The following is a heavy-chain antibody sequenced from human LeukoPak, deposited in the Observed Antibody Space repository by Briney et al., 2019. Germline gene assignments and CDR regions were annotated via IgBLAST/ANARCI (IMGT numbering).Heavy chain of an antibody. CDR2: IIPIFGTA. CDR3: ARNHYYDSSGYYQTYYYYYYMDV. Sequence: SVKVSCKASGGTFSSYAISWVRQAPGQGLEWMGGIIPIFGTANYAQKFQGRVTITADESTSTAYMELSSLRSEDTAVYYCARNHYYDSSGYYQTYYYYYYMDVWGEGPRSPSP. CDR1: GGTFSSYA. D-gene: IGHD3-22*01. J-gene: IGHJ6*03. V-gene: IGHV1-69*01.